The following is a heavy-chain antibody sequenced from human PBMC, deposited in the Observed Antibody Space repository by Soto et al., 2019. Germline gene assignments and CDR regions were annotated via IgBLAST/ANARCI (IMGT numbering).Heavy chain of an antibody. CDR2: ISTYDEKT. CDR1: GYSFRTHG. J-gene: IGHJ5*02. D-gene: IGHD2-15*01. V-gene: IGHV1-18*01. Sequence: QVQLVQSGAEVKTPGASVKVSCRASGYSFRTHGISWVRQAPGQGLEWMGWISTYDEKTNFPQKFQGRITMTTDTYTSTAYMELRSLRSDDTAVYFCARDLGYCNSSGCFRNWFDPWGPGTLVTVSS. CDR3: ARDLGYCNSSGCFRNWFDP.